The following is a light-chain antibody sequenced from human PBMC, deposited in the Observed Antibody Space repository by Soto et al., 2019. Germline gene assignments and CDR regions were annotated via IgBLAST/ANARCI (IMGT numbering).Light chain of an antibody. CDR1: QSVSSY. CDR2: DAS. CDR3: QQRSNWPVT. V-gene: IGKV3-11*01. J-gene: IGKJ3*01. Sequence: EIVLTQSPATLSLSPGERATLSCRASQSVSSYLAWYQQKPGQAPRLLIYDASNRATGIPARFSGSGSGTDFTLTISRLEPEYFAVSYCQQRSNWPVTFGPGTKVDIK.